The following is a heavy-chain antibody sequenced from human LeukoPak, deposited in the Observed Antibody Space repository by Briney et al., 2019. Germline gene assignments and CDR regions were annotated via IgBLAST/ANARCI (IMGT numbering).Heavy chain of an antibody. V-gene: IGHV3-30*02. CDR1: GFTFRNYG. D-gene: IGHD3-22*01. CDR2: IHYAGSNN. Sequence: GGSLRLSCAASGFTFRNYGMHWVRQAPGKGLEWVAFIHYAGSNNYYADSVKGRFTISRDNSKNTLYLQMNSLRPEDTAVYYCAKDGDDSIEHWGQGTLVTVSS. CDR3: AKDGDDSIEH. J-gene: IGHJ4*02.